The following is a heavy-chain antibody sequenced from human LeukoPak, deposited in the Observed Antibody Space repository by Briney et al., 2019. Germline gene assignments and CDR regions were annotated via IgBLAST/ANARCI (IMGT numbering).Heavy chain of an antibody. Sequence: GGSLRLSCAASGFTFSSYAMHWVRQAPGKGLEWVSPISSSSGYIYYADSVKGRFTISRDNAKNSLYLQMNSLRAEDTAVYYCARGTRGSYFDYWGQGTLVTVSS. CDR2: ISSSSGYI. V-gene: IGHV3-21*01. CDR3: ARGTRGSYFDY. CDR1: GFTFSSYA. J-gene: IGHJ4*02. D-gene: IGHD2-2*01.